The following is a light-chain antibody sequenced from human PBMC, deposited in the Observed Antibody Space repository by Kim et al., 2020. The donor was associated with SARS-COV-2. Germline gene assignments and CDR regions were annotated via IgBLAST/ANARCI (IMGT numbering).Light chain of an antibody. Sequence: SYELTQPPSVSVSPGQTASITCSGDKLGDKYACXYQQKPGQSPVLVIHQDSKRPSGIPERFSGSNSGNTATLTISGTQAMDEADYYCQAWDSSTAVFGGG. V-gene: IGLV3-1*01. CDR1: KLGDKY. J-gene: IGLJ2*01. CDR2: QDS. CDR3: QAWDSSTAV.